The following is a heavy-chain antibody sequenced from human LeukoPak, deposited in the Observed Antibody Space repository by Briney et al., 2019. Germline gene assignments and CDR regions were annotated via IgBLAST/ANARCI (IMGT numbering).Heavy chain of an antibody. V-gene: IGHV4-34*01. CDR1: GGSFSGYY. D-gene: IGHD6-13*01. CDR2: INHSGST. CDR3: ARGRSWSNYYYYYMDV. Sequence: SETLSLTCAVYGGSFSGYYWSWIRQPPGKGLEWIGEINHSGSTNYNPSLKSRVTISVDTSKNQFSLKLSSVTAADTAVYYCARGRSWSNYYYYYMDVWGKGTTVTVSS. J-gene: IGHJ6*03.